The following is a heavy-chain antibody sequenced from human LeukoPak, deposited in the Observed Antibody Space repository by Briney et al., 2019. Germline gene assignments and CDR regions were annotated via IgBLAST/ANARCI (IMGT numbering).Heavy chain of an antibody. V-gene: IGHV4-59*06. CDR1: GGSISSYY. D-gene: IGHD3-16*01. CDR3: ARDALFGAFRGLGGQLPVLYAFDI. Sequence: SETLSLTCTISGGSISSYYWSWIRQPPGKGLEWIGYIYYSGSTYYNPSLKSRVTISVDTSKNQFSLKLSSVTAADTAVYYCARDALFGAFRGLGGQLPVLYAFDIWGQGTMVTVSS. J-gene: IGHJ3*02. CDR2: IYYSGST.